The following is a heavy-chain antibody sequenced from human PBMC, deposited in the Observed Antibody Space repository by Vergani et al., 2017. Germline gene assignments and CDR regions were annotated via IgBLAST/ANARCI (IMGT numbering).Heavy chain of an antibody. CDR1: GFTFDDYA. Sequence: EVQLLESGGGLVQPGGSLRLSCATSGFTFDDYAMHWVRQAPGKGLEWVSGISWNSGSIGYADSVKGRFTISRDNAKNSLYLQMNSLRAEDTALYYCAKGGSYRDAFDIWGQGTMVTVSS. D-gene: IGHD1-26*01. CDR3: AKGGSYRDAFDI. J-gene: IGHJ3*02. CDR2: ISWNSGSI. V-gene: IGHV3-9*01.